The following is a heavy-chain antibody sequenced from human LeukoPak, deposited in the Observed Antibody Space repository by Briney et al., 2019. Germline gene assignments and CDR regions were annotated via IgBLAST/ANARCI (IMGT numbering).Heavy chain of an antibody. Sequence: GGSLRLSCAASGFTFSSYGMHWVRQAPGKGLEWVAVISYDGSNKYYADSAKGRFTISRDNSKNTLYLQMNSLRAEDTAVYYCAKDSRAYYDILTGYYPMKYWGQGTLVTVSS. CDR1: GFTFSSYG. CDR2: ISYDGSNK. CDR3: AKDSRAYYDILTGYYPMKY. D-gene: IGHD3-9*01. J-gene: IGHJ4*02. V-gene: IGHV3-30*18.